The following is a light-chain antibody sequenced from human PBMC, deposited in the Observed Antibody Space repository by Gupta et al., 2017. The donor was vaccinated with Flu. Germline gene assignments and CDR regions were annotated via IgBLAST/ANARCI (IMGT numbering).Light chain of an antibody. CDR3: GLFMGGGTWL. Sequence: TVTLTCGLSSGSVSTTNFPSWYQQTPGQPPRTLIYNTNTRSSGVPDRFSGSIRGNKAALTITGAQADDESDYSCGLFMGGGTWLFGGGTKVTVL. CDR1: SGSVSTTNF. CDR2: NTN. V-gene: IGLV8-61*01. J-gene: IGLJ2*01.